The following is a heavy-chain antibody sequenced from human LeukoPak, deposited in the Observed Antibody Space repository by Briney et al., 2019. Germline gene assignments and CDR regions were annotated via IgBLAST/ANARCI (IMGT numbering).Heavy chain of an antibody. CDR1: GFTFSSYS. J-gene: IGHJ5*02. Sequence: GGSLRLSCAASGFTFSSYSMNWVRQAPGKGLEWVSYISSSSTIYYADSVKGRFTISRDNAKNSLYLQMNSLRAEDTAVYYCARIGHIWSGYHWGQGTLVTVSS. D-gene: IGHD3-3*01. CDR3: ARIGHIWSGYH. V-gene: IGHV3-48*04. CDR2: ISSSSTI.